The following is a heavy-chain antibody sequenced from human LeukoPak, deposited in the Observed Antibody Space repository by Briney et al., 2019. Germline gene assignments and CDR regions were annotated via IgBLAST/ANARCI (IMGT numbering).Heavy chain of an antibody. D-gene: IGHD3-16*01. V-gene: IGHV4-30-4*01. CDR3: ARARGDSPRIYYYMDV. CDR1: GDSISIGDYR. CDR2: IYYIGTA. Sequence: SETLSLTCSVSGDSISIGDYRWSWIRQSPGKGLEWIGYIYYIGTAYYNPSLRSRVALSADTSKNQFSLRLNSVTVADSAVYFCARARGDSPRIYYYMDVWGKGTTVTVSS. J-gene: IGHJ6*03.